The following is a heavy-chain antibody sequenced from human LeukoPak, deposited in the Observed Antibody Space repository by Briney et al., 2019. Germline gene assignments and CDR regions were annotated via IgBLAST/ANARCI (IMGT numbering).Heavy chain of an antibody. D-gene: IGHD5-24*01. CDR3: ARDGYRNELDY. CDR1: GYSFIAYY. V-gene: IGHV1-2*02. CDR2: INPKTGDT. Sequence: GASVKVSCKTSGYSFIAYYIHWVRQAPGQGLEWMGWINPKTGDTRYAQKLRGRVTMTRDTSVRTVYMDLSGLRSDDTAVYFCARDGYRNELDYWGRGTLVTVSS. J-gene: IGHJ4*02.